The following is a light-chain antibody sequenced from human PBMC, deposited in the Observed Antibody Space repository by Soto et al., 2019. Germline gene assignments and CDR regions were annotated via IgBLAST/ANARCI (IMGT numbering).Light chain of an antibody. V-gene: IGKV3-20*01. Sequence: IVLTQYPGILSTSPGQRATLSCRASQSVSSYLAWYQQKPGQAPRLLIYGASSRATGIPDRFSGSGSGTDFTFTISRLEPEDFAVYYCQQYGSPQLTFGGGTKVDIK. J-gene: IGKJ4*01. CDR3: QQYGSPQLT. CDR2: GAS. CDR1: QSVSSY.